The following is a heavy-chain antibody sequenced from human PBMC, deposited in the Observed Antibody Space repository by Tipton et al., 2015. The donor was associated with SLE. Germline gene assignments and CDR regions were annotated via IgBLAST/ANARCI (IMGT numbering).Heavy chain of an antibody. J-gene: IGHJ4*02. V-gene: IGHV4-59*12. D-gene: IGHD6-13*01. CDR1: GGSISSYY. CDR2: IYYSGST. CDR3: ARSWYSSTYFDY. Sequence: TLSLTCTVSGGSISSYYWSWIRQPPGKGLEWIGYIYYSGSTNYNPSLKSRVTISVDTSKNQFSLKLSSVTAADTAVYYCARSWYSSTYFDYWGQGTLVTVSS.